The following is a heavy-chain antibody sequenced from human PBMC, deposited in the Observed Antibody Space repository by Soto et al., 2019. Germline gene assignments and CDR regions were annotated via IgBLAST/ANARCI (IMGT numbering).Heavy chain of an antibody. Sequence: QGTLKESGPTLVKPTQPLTLTCSFSGFSLSTSGVGVGWIRQSPGKALEWLALIYWSGDEHYRPSLKSRLTIIKDTSKNHVVLIMTDMDPVDTATYYCARGLATLPVFAFDIWSQGTMVTVSS. D-gene: IGHD6-6*01. V-gene: IGHV2-5*01. J-gene: IGHJ3*02. CDR2: IYWSGDE. CDR1: GFSLSTSGVG. CDR3: ARGLATLPVFAFDI.